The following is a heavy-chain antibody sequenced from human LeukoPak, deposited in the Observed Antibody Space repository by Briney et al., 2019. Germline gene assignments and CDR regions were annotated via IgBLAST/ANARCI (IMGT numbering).Heavy chain of an antibody. J-gene: IGHJ6*03. CDR3: ARDSGYCSGGSCSYYYYYMDV. CDR1: GFTFSSYW. Sequence: GGSLRLSCAASGFTFSSYWMSWVRQAPGKGLEWVANIKQDGSEKYYVDSVKGRFTISRDNAKNSLYLQMNSLRAEDTAVYYCARDSGYCSGGSCSYYYYYMDVWGKGTTVTVSS. CDR2: IKQDGSEK. D-gene: IGHD2-15*01. V-gene: IGHV3-7*01.